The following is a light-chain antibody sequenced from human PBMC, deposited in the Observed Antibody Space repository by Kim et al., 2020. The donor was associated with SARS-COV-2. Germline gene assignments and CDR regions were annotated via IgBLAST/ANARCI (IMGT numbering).Light chain of an antibody. CDR1: TSNIGTKY. CDR2: SIG. Sequence: ELTQPPSTSGTPGQRVSISCSGSTSNIGTKYVRDPPLLMSSIGQRPSGVPDRISGSKSGTSASLAISGLRSEDEADYHCAGGDDSLRRRVFGGGTKLTVL. V-gene: IGLV1-47*01. J-gene: IGLJ3*02. CDR3: AGGDDSLRRRV.